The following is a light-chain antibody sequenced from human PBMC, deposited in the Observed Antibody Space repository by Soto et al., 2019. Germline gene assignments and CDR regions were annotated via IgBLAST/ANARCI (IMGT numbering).Light chain of an antibody. CDR3: QQRSSWPRT. Sequence: EIVLTQSPATLSLSPGERATLSCRASQSVSSYLAWYQQRPGQAPRLLIYDASNRATGIPARFSGSGSGTDFTLTISNLEPEDFAVYYCQQRSSWPRTFGQGTKVEIK. CDR2: DAS. V-gene: IGKV3-11*01. CDR1: QSVSSY. J-gene: IGKJ1*01.